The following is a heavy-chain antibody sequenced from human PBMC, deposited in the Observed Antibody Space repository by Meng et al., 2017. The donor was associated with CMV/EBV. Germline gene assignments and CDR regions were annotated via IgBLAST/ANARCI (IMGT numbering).Heavy chain of an antibody. Sequence: SVKVSCKASGGTFSSYAISWVRQAPGQGLEWMGGIIPIFGTANYAQKFQGRVTITTDESTSTAYMELSSLRSEDTAEYYCARAYRDGYNFGFDYWGQGTLVTVSS. V-gene: IGHV1-69*05. CDR2: IIPIFGTA. CDR1: GGTFSSYA. J-gene: IGHJ4*02. D-gene: IGHD5-24*01. CDR3: ARAYRDGYNFGFDY.